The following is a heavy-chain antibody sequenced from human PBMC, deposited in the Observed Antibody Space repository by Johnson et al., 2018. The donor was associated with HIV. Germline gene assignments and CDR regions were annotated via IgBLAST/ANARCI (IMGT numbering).Heavy chain of an antibody. CDR2: ISYDGSNK. CDR3: ARDMVGATFDDAFDI. V-gene: IGHV3-30*04. D-gene: IGHD1-26*01. J-gene: IGHJ3*02. CDR1: GFTFSSYA. Sequence: QVQLVESGGGVVQPGRSLRLSCAASGFTFSSYAMHWVRQAPGKGLEWVAVISYDGSNKYHADSVKGRFTISRDNSKNTLYLQMNSLRAEDTAVYYCARDMVGATFDDAFDIWGQGTMVTVSS.